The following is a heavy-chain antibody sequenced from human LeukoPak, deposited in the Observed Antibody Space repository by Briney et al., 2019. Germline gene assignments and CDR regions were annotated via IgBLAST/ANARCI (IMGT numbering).Heavy chain of an antibody. Sequence: GGSLRLSCAASGFTFSSYGMSWVRQAPGKGLEWVSDISGSGGSTYYADSVKGRFTISRDNSKNTLYLQMNSLRAEDTAVYYCAKDLSGNEDYWGQRTLVTVSS. CDR3: AKDLSGNEDY. V-gene: IGHV3-23*01. CDR1: GFTFSSYG. J-gene: IGHJ4*02. CDR2: ISGSGGST. D-gene: IGHD5-12*01.